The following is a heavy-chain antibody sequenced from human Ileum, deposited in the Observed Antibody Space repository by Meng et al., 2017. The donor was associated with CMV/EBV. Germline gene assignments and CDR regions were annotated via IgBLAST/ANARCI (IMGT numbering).Heavy chain of an antibody. Sequence: ASVKVSCKASGYTFTSYGISWVRQAAGQGLEWMGWISAYNGNTNYAQKLQGRVTMTTETSTSTAYMELRSLRSDDTAVYYCARVDYDILTGYDYYYYGMDVWGQGTTVTVSS. CDR2: ISAYNGNT. V-gene: IGHV1-18*01. CDR3: ARVDYDILTGYDYYYYGMDV. J-gene: IGHJ6*02. D-gene: IGHD3-9*01. CDR1: GYTFTSYG.